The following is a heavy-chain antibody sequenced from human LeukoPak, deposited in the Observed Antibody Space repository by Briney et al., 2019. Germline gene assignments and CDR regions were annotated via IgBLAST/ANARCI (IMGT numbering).Heavy chain of an antibody. V-gene: IGHV1-18*04. CDR3: ARDLGLGSDYPYYFDY. CDR1: GYTFTNYG. Sequence: ASVKVSCRASGYTFTNYGISWVRQAPGQGGEWMGWISAYNGNRNYAQKLQGRVTITTDTSTSTVYMELSSLRSDDTAVYYCARDLGLGSDYPYYFDYWGQGTLVTVSS. CDR2: ISAYNGNR. J-gene: IGHJ4*02. D-gene: IGHD4-17*01.